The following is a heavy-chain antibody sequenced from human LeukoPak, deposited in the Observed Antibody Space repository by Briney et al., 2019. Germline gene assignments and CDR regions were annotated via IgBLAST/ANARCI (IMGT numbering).Heavy chain of an antibody. V-gene: IGHV1-2*02. Sequence: AASVKVSCKASGYTFTGYYMHWVRQAPGQGLEWMGWIYPNSGGTNYAQKFQGRVTMTSDTSISTAYMELSRLISDDTAVYYCAGDGYNSRRFFDYWGQGTLVTVSS. D-gene: IGHD5-24*01. CDR2: IYPNSGGT. CDR3: AGDGYNSRRFFDY. J-gene: IGHJ4*02. CDR1: GYTFTGYY.